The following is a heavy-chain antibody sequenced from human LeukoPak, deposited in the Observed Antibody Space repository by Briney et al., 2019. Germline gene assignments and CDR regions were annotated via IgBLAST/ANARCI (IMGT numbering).Heavy chain of an antibody. CDR3: ARDKVTWLVQIDC. V-gene: IGHV3-21*01. D-gene: IGHD6-19*01. CDR2: ISSSSSYI. J-gene: IGHJ4*02. CDR1: GFTFSSYS. Sequence: PGGSLRLSCAASGFTFSSYSMNWVRQAPGKGLEWVSSISSSSSYIYYADSVKGRFTISRDNSKNTLYLQMNSLRAEDTAVYYCARDKVTWLVQIDCWGQGTLVTVSS.